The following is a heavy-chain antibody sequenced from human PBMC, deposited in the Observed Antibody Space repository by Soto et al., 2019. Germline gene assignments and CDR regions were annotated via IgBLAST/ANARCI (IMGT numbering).Heavy chain of an antibody. V-gene: IGHV3-30*18. Sequence: QVQLVESGGGVVQPGRSLRLSCAVSGFIFSDYGMHWVRQAPGKGLEWVALLSHDGRNEYYVDSVKGRFTISRDNSKNTVYLQMNSLRPEDTALYYCAKVGGSGYCSSSSCYAAHYWGQGTLVTVSS. CDR2: LSHDGRNE. J-gene: IGHJ4*02. CDR1: GFIFSDYG. CDR3: AKVGGSGYCSSSSCYAAHY. D-gene: IGHD2-2*01.